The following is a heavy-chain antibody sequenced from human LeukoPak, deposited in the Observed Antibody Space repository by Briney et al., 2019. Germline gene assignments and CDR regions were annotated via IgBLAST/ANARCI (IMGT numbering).Heavy chain of an antibody. Sequence: ASVKVSCKTSGYSFSTYGITWVRQAPGQGLEWMGWISAYNGNTNYAQKFQGRVTMTTDTSTSTAHLEMRSLRPDDTAVYYCARETIEAFDVWGQGTMVTVSS. CDR3: ARETIEAFDV. D-gene: IGHD4/OR15-4a*01. CDR1: GYSFSTYG. CDR2: ISAYNGNT. V-gene: IGHV1-18*01. J-gene: IGHJ3*01.